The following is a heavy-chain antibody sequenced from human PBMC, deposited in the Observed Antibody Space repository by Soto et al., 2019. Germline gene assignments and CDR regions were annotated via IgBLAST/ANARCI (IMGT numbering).Heavy chain of an antibody. Sequence: SETLSLTCTVSGGSISSGDYYWSWIRQPPXKGLEWIGYIYYSGSTYYNPSLKSRVTISVDTSKNQFSLKLSSVTAADTAVYYCARERARWNDYYYRMDVWGQGTTVTVSS. CDR1: GGSISSGDYY. CDR2: IYYSGST. CDR3: ARERARWNDYYYRMDV. V-gene: IGHV4-30-4*01. J-gene: IGHJ6*02. D-gene: IGHD1-1*01.